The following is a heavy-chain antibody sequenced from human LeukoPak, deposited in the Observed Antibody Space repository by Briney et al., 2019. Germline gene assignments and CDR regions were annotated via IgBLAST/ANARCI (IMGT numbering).Heavy chain of an antibody. V-gene: IGHV3-33*01. J-gene: IGHJ4*02. D-gene: IGHD6-19*01. Sequence: GRSLRLSCAASGFTFSSYGMHWVRQAPGKGLEWVAVIWYDGSNTYYADSVKGRFTISRDNSKNTLYLQMNSLRAEDTAVYYCARQSSGWYFDYWGQGTLVTVSS. CDR3: ARQSSGWYFDY. CDR1: GFTFSSYG. CDR2: IWYDGSNT.